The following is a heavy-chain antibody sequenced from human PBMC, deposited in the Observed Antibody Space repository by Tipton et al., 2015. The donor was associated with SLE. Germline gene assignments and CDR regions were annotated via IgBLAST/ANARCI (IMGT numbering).Heavy chain of an antibody. CDR2: ISSSSSYI. J-gene: IGHJ4*02. CDR3: ARDRGYSGYDPPGYFDY. D-gene: IGHD5-12*01. CDR1: GFTFSSYS. Sequence: QLVQSGGGLVKPGGSLRLSCAASGFTFSSYSMNWVRQAPGKGLEWVSSISSSSSYIHHADSVKGRFTISRDSAKNSLYLQMNSLRAEDTAVYYCARDRGYSGYDPPGYFDYWGQGTLVTVPS. V-gene: IGHV3-21*01.